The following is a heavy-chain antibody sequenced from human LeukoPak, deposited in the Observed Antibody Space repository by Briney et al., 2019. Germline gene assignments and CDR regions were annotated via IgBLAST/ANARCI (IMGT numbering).Heavy chain of an antibody. V-gene: IGHV3-30*18. J-gene: IGHJ6*02. CDR1: GFTFSSYG. Sequence: GRSLRLSCAASGFTFSSYGMHWVRQAPGKGLEGVAVISYDGSNKYYADSVKGRFTISRDNSKNTLYLQMNSLRAEDTAVYYCAKDQDYSKLWFDYYYYGMDVWGQGTTVTVSS. CDR2: ISYDGSNK. D-gene: IGHD4-4*01. CDR3: AKDQDYSKLWFDYYYYGMDV.